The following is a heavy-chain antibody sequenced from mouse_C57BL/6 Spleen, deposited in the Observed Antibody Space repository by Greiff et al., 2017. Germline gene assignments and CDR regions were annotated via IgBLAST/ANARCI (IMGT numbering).Heavy chain of an antibody. Sequence: DVQLVESGGGLVQPGGSLKLSCAASGFTFSDYYMYWVRQTPEKRLEWVAYISNGGGSTYYPDTVKGRFTISRDNAKNTLYLQMSRLKSEDTAMYYCARHGRSGYFDVWGTGTTVTVSS. CDR3: ARHGRSGYFDV. J-gene: IGHJ1*03. CDR2: ISNGGGST. CDR1: GFTFSDYY. V-gene: IGHV5-12*01.